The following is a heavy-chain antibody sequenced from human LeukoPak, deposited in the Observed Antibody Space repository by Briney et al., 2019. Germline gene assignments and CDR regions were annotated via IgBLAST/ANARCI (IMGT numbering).Heavy chain of an antibody. J-gene: IGHJ4*02. Sequence: GGSLRLSCAASGFTFSSCAMTWVRQAPGKGLEWVSAISGSGGDTYYADSVKGRFTIFRDNSKNTLYLQMNSLRVDDTAVYYCARDRDYSGSGSPDSWGQGTLVTVSS. V-gene: IGHV3-23*01. CDR3: ARDRDYSGSGSPDS. CDR1: GFTFSSCA. CDR2: ISGSGGDT. D-gene: IGHD3-10*01.